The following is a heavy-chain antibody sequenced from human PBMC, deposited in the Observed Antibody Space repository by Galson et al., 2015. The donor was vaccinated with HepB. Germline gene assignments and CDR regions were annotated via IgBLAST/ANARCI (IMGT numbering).Heavy chain of an antibody. CDR3: ARERGSIVSQLFYFDY. D-gene: IGHD3-22*01. J-gene: IGHJ4*02. CDR1: GFTFNGYS. V-gene: IGHV3-48*04. Sequence: SLRLSCAASGFTFNGYSMNWVRQAPGKGLEWLSYISSSSSTTIYYADAVKGRFTISRDNAKSSLYLQMNSLRAEDTAVYYCARERGSIVSQLFYFDYWGQGALVTVSS. CDR2: ISSSSSTTI.